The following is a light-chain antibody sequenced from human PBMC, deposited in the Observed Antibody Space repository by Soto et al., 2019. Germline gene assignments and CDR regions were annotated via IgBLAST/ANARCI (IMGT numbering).Light chain of an antibody. CDR3: QESYSFLWGT. V-gene: IGKV1-39*01. CDR2: GAS. J-gene: IGKJ1*01. CDR1: QSINTY. Sequence: DIQMTQSPSFLSASVGDRVTITCRTSQSINTYLNWYQQKPGKAPKLLIYGASSLQSGVPLRFSGSGSGTDFTLTITTLQPEDFATYYCQESYSFLWGTCGQGTKVEIK.